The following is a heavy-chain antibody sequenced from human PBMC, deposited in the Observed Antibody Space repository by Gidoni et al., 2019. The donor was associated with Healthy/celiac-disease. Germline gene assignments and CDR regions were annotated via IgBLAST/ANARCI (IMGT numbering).Heavy chain of an antibody. CDR3: ARGRGAARPRLGMDV. V-gene: IGHV4-34*01. Sequence: QVQLQQWGAGLLKPSETLSLTCAVYGGSFSGYYWSWIRQPPGKGLEWIGEINHSGSTNYNPSLKSRVTISVDTSKNQFSLKLSSVTAADTAVYYCARGRGAARPRLGMDVWGQGTTVTVSS. CDR2: INHSGST. J-gene: IGHJ6*02. CDR1: GGSFSGYY. D-gene: IGHD6-6*01.